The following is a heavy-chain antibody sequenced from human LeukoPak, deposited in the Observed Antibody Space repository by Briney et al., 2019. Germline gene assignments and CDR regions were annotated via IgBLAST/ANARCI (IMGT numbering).Heavy chain of an antibody. CDR1: GFTLRSYD. CDR3: AKTYYYGSGSYNGDY. Sequence: PGGSLRLSCAASGFTLRSYDMSWVRQAPGKGLEWVAAISGSGGSTYYADSVKGRFTISRDNSKNTLYLQMNSLRAEDTAVYYCAKTYYYGSGSYNGDYWGQGTLVTVSS. CDR2: ISGSGGST. J-gene: IGHJ4*02. V-gene: IGHV3-23*01. D-gene: IGHD3-10*01.